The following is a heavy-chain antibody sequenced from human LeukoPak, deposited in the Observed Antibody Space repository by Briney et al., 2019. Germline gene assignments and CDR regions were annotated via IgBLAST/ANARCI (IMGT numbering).Heavy chain of an antibody. J-gene: IGHJ3*02. D-gene: IGHD3-10*01. CDR2: IGIAGDT. Sequence: PGGSLRLSCAASGFTFADYDMHWVRQSIGKGLEWVSAIGIAGDTHYPDSVKGRFPISRENAKNSVYLQMNSLRVGDTAVYYCAKGALYGSGSYYSAFDIWGQGTMVTVSS. CDR1: GFTFADYD. CDR3: AKGALYGSGSYYSAFDI. V-gene: IGHV3-13*01.